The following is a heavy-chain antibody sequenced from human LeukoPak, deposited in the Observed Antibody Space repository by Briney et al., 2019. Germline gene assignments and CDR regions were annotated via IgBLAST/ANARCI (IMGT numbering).Heavy chain of an antibody. CDR1: GFTFSSYA. Sequence: GGSLRLSCAASGFTFSSYAMSWVRQAPGKGLEWVSTISGSGGSTYYADSVKGRFTISRDNSKNTLYLQVNSLRAEDTAVYYCARRGDGGRSFDYWGQGTLVTVSS. D-gene: IGHD4-23*01. CDR3: ARRGDGGRSFDY. V-gene: IGHV3-23*01. CDR2: ISGSGGST. J-gene: IGHJ4*02.